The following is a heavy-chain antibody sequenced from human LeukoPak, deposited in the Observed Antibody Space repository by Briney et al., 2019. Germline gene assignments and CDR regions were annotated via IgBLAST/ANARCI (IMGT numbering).Heavy chain of an antibody. CDR1: GFTFSSYA. J-gene: IGHJ4*02. CDR3: ARDIFRGETSCPYY. Sequence: GGSLRLSCAASGFTFSSYAMHWVRQAPGKGLEWVAVISYDGSNKYYADSVKGRFTISRDNSKNTLYLQVNSLRAEDTAVYYCARDIFRGETSCPYYWGQGTLVTVSS. CDR2: ISYDGSNK. D-gene: IGHD2-2*01. V-gene: IGHV3-30-3*01.